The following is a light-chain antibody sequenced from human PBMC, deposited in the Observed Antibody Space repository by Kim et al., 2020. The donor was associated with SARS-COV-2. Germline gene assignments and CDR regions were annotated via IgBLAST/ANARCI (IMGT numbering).Light chain of an antibody. Sequence: APGKTARITCGGNNIGSKSVHWYQQKPGQAPVLVIYYDSDRPSGIRERFSGSNSGNTATLTISRVEAGDEADYYCQVWDSSSDHRVFGGGTQLTVL. CDR1: NIGSKS. J-gene: IGLJ3*02. V-gene: IGLV3-21*04. CDR2: YDS. CDR3: QVWDSSSDHRV.